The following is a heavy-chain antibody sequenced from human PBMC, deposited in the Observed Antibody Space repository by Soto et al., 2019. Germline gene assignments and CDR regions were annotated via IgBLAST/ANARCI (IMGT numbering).Heavy chain of an antibody. D-gene: IGHD2-21*02. CDR2: ISDGGST. CDR1: GASIYTYY. V-gene: IGHV4-59*08. Sequence: SETLSLTCNVSGASIYTYYWNWIRQSPGKGLEWIGYISDGGSTNYNPSLESRVTISLDTSKSQFYLRLNSVTAADTALYFCARQRTSVVTQAYFDVWGPGSLVTVSS. J-gene: IGHJ4*02. CDR3: ARQRTSVVTQAYFDV.